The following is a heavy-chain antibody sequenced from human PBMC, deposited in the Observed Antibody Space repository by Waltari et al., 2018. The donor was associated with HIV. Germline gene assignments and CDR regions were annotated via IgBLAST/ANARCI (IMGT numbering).Heavy chain of an antibody. Sequence: EVQLLESGGGLVQPGGSLRLSCAASGFTFSSSAVSWVRQAPGKGLEWVSAISGGGGSTYYADSVKGRFTISRDNSKNTLYLQMNSLRAEDTAVYYCAKFGSSGTKAYYGMDVWGQGTTVTVSS. CDR3: AKFGSSGTKAYYGMDV. J-gene: IGHJ6*02. V-gene: IGHV3-23*01. CDR2: ISGGGGST. CDR1: GFTFSSSA. D-gene: IGHD3-22*01.